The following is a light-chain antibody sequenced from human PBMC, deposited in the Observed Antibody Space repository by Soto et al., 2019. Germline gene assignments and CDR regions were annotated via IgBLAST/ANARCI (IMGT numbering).Light chain of an antibody. CDR3: QQYYNPPLT. Sequence: DIVMTQSPDSLAVSLGERATINCKSSQSVLYSSNNKNYLAWYQQKAGQPPKLLIYWASTRQSGVPDRFSGSGSEIDFTLTISSLQAEDVAIYYCQQYYNPPLTFGGGTKVEIK. V-gene: IGKV4-1*01. CDR1: QSVLYSSNNKNY. CDR2: WAS. J-gene: IGKJ4*01.